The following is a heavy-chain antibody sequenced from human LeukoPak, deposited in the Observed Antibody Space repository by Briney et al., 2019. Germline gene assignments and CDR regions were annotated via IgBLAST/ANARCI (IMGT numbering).Heavy chain of an antibody. D-gene: IGHD2-2*01. CDR3: AAIRDSYCSSTSCYDY. CDR1: GFTFTSSA. J-gene: IGHJ4*02. Sequence: VASVKVSCKASGFTFTSSAVQWVRQARGQRLEWIGWIVVGSGNTNYAQKFQERVTITRDMSTSTAYMELSSLRSEDTAVYYCAAIRDSYCSSTSCYDYWGQGTLVTVSS. V-gene: IGHV1-58*01. CDR2: IVVGSGNT.